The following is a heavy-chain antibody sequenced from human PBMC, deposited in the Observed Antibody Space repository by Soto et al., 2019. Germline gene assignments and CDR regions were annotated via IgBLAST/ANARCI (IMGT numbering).Heavy chain of an antibody. CDR1: GFTFSSYA. CDR3: AKSIMATIGHFDS. CDR2: LSGIGHST. V-gene: IGHV3-23*01. J-gene: IGHJ4*02. Sequence: GGSLRLSCAASGFTFSSYAMSWVRQAPGKGLEWVSALSGIGHSTYYADSVKGRFTISRDNSKNTLYLQMNSLRAEVTAVYYCAKSIMATIGHFDSWGQGTLVTVSS. D-gene: IGHD5-12*01.